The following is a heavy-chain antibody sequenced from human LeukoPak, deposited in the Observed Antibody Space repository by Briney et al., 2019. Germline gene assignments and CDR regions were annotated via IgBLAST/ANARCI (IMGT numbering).Heavy chain of an antibody. Sequence: PGGSLRLSCAASGFRFSDYSMNWVRQAPGKGLEWISYIGISSGNTNYADSVKGRFTISGDKAKNSLNLQMNSLRVEDTAVYYCARDYKYAFDNWGQGPLVTVS. V-gene: IGHV3-48*01. CDR3: ARDYKYAFDN. CDR1: GFRFSDYS. CDR2: IGISSGNT. D-gene: IGHD5-24*01. J-gene: IGHJ4*02.